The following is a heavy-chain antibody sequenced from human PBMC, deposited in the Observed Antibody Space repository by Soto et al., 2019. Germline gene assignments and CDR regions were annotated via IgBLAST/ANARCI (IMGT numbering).Heavy chain of an antibody. V-gene: IGHV4-34*01. CDR2: IHHSGST. CDR1: GGSFDGYY. J-gene: IGHJ5*02. CDR3: ARQGAAHSPYNWFDP. D-gene: IGHD6-6*01. Sequence: SETLSLTCALYGGSFDGYYWSWIRQSPGKGLEWIGEIHHSGSTKYNPSLKSRVSLSVDTSTKQFSLKMTSMTAADRGVYYCARQGAAHSPYNWFDPWGQGTLVTVSS.